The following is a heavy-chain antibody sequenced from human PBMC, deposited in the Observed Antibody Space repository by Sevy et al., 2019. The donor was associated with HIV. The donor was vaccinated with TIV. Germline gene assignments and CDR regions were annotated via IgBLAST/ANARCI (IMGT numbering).Heavy chain of an antibody. CDR2: ISYDGNIE. V-gene: IGHV3-30*09. CDR1: GFTFSTHA. D-gene: IGHD3-22*01. CDR3: ARDLGYESTGYLPLFDN. J-gene: IGHJ4*02. Sequence: GGSLRLSCAASGFTFSTHAMHWVRQAPGKGLEWVAIISYDGNIEYYPDSVKGRFAITSDDSKSTRYLQMNGLRSEDTALYCCARDLGYESTGYLPLFDNWGQGPLVTVSS.